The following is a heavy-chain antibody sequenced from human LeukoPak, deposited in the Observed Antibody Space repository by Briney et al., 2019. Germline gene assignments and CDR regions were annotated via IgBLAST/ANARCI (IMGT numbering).Heavy chain of an antibody. J-gene: IGHJ2*01. V-gene: IGHV1-69*13. D-gene: IGHD5-12*01. CDR2: IIPGSGT. CDR3: ARNFVGAEVASPMTGYFAL. CDR1: GGTFSEFD. Sequence: SVKVSCKASGGTFSEFDISWVRQAPGQGLEWMGVIIPGSGTNYVDNLQGRLTITADESTNTAYMELRSLRSDDTAVYYCARNFVGAEVASPMTGYFALWGHGTLVTVSS.